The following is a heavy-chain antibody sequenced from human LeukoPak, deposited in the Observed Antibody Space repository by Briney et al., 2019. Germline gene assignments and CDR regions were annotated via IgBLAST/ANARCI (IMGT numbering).Heavy chain of an antibody. J-gene: IGHJ6*03. CDR3: AKDSSHYYYYMDV. V-gene: IGHV3-9*01. Sequence: TGGSLRLSCAASGFTFDDYAMHWVRQAPGKGLEWVSGISWNSGSIGYADSVKGRFTISRDNAKNSLYLQMNSLRAEDTALYYCAKDSSHYYYYMDVWGKGTTVTISS. CDR1: GFTFDDYA. CDR2: ISWNSGSI.